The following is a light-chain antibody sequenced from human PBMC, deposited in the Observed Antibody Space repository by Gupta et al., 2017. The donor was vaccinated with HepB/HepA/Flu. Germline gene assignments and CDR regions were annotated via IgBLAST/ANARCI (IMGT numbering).Light chain of an antibody. CDR1: NSDVGGYNY. V-gene: IGLV2-14*03. CDR3: TSYTSSITYV. Sequence: QSALTQPASVSGSPGQSITISCTGTNSDVGGYNYVSWYQQHPGKAPKLMIYNVSDRPSGVSNRFSGSKSGNTASLTISGLQAEDEADYYCTSYTSSITYVFGTGTRVTVI. CDR2: NVS. J-gene: IGLJ1*01.